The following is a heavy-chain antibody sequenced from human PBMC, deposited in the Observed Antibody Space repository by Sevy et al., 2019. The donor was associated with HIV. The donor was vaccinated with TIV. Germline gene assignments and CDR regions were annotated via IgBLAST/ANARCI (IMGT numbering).Heavy chain of an antibody. CDR3: ARGNWNLPYYFDY. CDR1: GFTFSSYS. J-gene: IGHJ4*02. V-gene: IGHV3-48*02. Sequence: GGSLRLSCAASGFTFSSYSMNWVRQAPGKGLEWVSYISSSSSTIYYADSVKGRFTISRDNAKNSLYLQMSSLRDEDTAVYYCARGNWNLPYYFDYWGQGTLVTVSS. CDR2: ISSSSSTI. D-gene: IGHD1-1*01.